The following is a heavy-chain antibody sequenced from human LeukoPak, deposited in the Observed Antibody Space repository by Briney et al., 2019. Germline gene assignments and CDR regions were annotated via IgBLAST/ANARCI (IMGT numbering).Heavy chain of an antibody. V-gene: IGHV3-15*01. CDR1: GFTFSNAW. Sequence: GGSLRLSCVASGFTFSNAWMTWVRQAPGKGLEWIARIKSEVNGGTTDYAAPVKGRFTISRDDSKSMVFLQMNSLRAEDTALYYCARGGFTWIQYPYAMDVWGQGTTVTVSS. J-gene: IGHJ6*02. CDR2: IKSEVNGGTT. D-gene: IGHD5-18*01. CDR3: ARGGFTWIQYPYAMDV.